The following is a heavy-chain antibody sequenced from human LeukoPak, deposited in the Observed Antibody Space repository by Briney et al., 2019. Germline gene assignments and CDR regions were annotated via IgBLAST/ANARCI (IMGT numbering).Heavy chain of an antibody. J-gene: IGHJ6*02. V-gene: IGHV1-8*01. CDR1: GYTFTSYD. CDR3: AREPRGYYGMDV. CDR2: MNPNSGNT. D-gene: IGHD1-14*01. Sequence: ASVKVSCKASGYTFTSYDINWVRQAPGQGLEWMGWMNPNSGNTGYAQKFQGRVTMTRNTSISTAYMELSSLRSEDTAVYYCAREPRGYYGMDVWGQGTTVTVSS.